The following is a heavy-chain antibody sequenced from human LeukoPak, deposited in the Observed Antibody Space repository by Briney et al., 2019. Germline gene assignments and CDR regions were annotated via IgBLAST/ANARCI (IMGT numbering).Heavy chain of an antibody. CDR2: IHHSGGT. J-gene: IGHJ4*02. Sequence: SGTLSLTCTVSGASVSRNWWSWVRQPPGKGLEWIGEIHHSGGTNYNPSLKSRVTMSLDNSNNHFSLKLSSVTAADTAVYYCAREDGEEYSSGWYKRNYFDNWGQGTRVTVSS. CDR3: AREDGEEYSSGWYKRNYFDN. CDR1: GASVSRNW. D-gene: IGHD6-19*01. V-gene: IGHV4-4*02.